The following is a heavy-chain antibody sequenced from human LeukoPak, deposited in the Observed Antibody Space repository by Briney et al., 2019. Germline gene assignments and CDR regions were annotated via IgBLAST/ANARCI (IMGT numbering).Heavy chain of an antibody. CDR2: IYYSGRT. CDR3: ARVSPYYYYYYMDV. J-gene: IGHJ6*03. Sequence: PSETLSLTCTVSGDSIRSYYWSWIRQPPGKDLECIGTIYYSGRTYYNPSLTSRVTLSVDTSKNQFSLKLSSVTAADTAVYYCARVSPYYYYYYMDVWGKGTTVTVSS. CDR1: GDSIRSYY. V-gene: IGHV4-59*12.